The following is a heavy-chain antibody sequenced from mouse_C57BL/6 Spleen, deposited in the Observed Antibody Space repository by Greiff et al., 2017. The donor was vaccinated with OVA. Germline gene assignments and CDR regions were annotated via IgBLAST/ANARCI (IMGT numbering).Heavy chain of an antibody. Sequence: EVHLVESGGDLVKPGGSLKLSCAASGFTFSSYGMSWVRQTPDKRLEWVATISSGGSYTYSPDSVKGRFTISRDNAKNTLYLQMSSLKSEDTAMYYCARQGGYGNLDYWGQGTTLTVSS. CDR3: ARQGGYGNLDY. CDR2: ISSGGSYT. D-gene: IGHD2-1*01. J-gene: IGHJ2*01. CDR1: GFTFSSYG. V-gene: IGHV5-6*01.